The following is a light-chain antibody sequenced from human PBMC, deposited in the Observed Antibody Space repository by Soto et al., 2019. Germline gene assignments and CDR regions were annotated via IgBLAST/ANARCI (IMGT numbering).Light chain of an antibody. Sequence: EIVLTQSPATLSLSPGERATLSCRASQSVSSSLAWYQQKPGQAPRVLIYDASNRATGIPARFSGSGSGTDFTLTISSLEPEDFAVYYCQQRSNWRYTFGQGTKLEIK. CDR3: QQRSNWRYT. CDR2: DAS. V-gene: IGKV3-11*01. CDR1: QSVSSS. J-gene: IGKJ2*01.